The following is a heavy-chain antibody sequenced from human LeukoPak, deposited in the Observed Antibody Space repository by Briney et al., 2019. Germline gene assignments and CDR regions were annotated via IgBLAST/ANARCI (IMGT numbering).Heavy chain of an antibody. CDR3: ARGFALDSYLSLWIMR. Sequence: SVKVSCKASGGTFSSYAISWVRQAPGQGLEWMGGIIPIFGTANYAQKFQGRVTITADKSTSTAYMELSSLRAEDTAVYYCARGFALDSYLSLWIMRWGQGTLVTVSS. CDR1: GGTFSSYA. J-gene: IGHJ4*02. V-gene: IGHV1-69*06. D-gene: IGHD2-21*01. CDR2: IIPIFGTA.